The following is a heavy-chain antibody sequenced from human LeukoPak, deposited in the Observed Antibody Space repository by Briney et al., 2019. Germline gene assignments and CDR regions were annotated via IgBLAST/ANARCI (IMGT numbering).Heavy chain of an antibody. CDR1: GYTFTSYY. CDR2: INPIGGST. CDR3: ARVAAYSSSAGSVDY. Sequence: GASVKVSCKASGYTFTSYYMHWVRQAPGQGLEWMGIINPIGGSTSYAQKFQGRVTMTRDMSTSTVYMELSSLRSEDTAVYYCARVAAYSSSAGSVDYWGQGTLVTVSS. D-gene: IGHD6-6*01. J-gene: IGHJ4*02. V-gene: IGHV1-46*01.